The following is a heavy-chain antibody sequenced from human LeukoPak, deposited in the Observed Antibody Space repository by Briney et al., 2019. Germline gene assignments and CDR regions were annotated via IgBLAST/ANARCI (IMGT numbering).Heavy chain of an antibody. CDR3: ARVWHFDWPEAKNFDY. J-gene: IGHJ4*02. CDR2: ISAYNGNT. V-gene: IGHV1-18*01. Sequence: GASVKVSCKASGYTFTSYGISWVRQAPGQGLEWMGWISAYNGNTNYAQKLQGRVTMTTDTSTSTAYMELRSLRSDDTAVYYCARVWHFDWPEAKNFDYWGQGTLVTVSS. D-gene: IGHD3-9*01. CDR1: GYTFTSYG.